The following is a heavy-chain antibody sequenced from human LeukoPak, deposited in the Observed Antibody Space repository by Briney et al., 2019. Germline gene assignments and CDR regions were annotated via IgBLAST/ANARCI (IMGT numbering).Heavy chain of an antibody. D-gene: IGHD3-22*01. J-gene: IGHJ3*02. CDR3: ARSGYFYDAFDI. CDR2: IKEDGIEK. CDR1: GFRFSNYW. V-gene: IGHV3-7*04. Sequence: GSLRLSCVASGFRFSNYWMVWVRQAPGKGLEWVANIKEDGIEKYYVDSVRGRCTISRDNAKNSLYLQMNSLRADDTAIYYCARSGYFYDAFDIWGQGTMVTVSS.